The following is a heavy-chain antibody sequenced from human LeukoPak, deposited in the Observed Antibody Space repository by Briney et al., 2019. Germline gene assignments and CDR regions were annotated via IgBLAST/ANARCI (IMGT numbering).Heavy chain of an antibody. J-gene: IGHJ4*02. CDR2: ISGYNGNT. Sequence: VASVKVSCKASNYTFINYGTSWVRQAPGQGLEWMGWISGYNGNTNYAQKVQGRVTMTTDTSTSTAYMELRSLRSDDTAMYYCARGGRMYYYGSGSYHPFDYWGQGTPVTVSS. V-gene: IGHV1-18*01. CDR1: NYTFINYG. D-gene: IGHD3-10*01. CDR3: ARGGRMYYYGSGSYHPFDY.